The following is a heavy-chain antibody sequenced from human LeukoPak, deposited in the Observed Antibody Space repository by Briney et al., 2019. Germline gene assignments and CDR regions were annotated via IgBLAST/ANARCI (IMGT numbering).Heavy chain of an antibody. Sequence: SETLSLTCAVYGGSFSGYYWSWIRQPPGKGLEWIGEINHSGSTNYNPSLESRVTISVDTSKNQFSLKLSSVTAADTAVYYCARARRANAMVRGAPYNWFDPWGQGTLVTVSS. V-gene: IGHV4-34*01. D-gene: IGHD3-10*01. J-gene: IGHJ5*02. CDR2: INHSGST. CDR3: ARARRANAMVRGAPYNWFDP. CDR1: GGSFSGYY.